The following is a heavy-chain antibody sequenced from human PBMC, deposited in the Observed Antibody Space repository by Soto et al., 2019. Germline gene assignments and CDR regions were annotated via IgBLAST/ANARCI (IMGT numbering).Heavy chain of an antibody. V-gene: IGHV4-39*01. CDR2: IYYGGST. D-gene: IGHD6-19*01. Sequence: SETLSLTCTVSGGSISTSSYYWGWIRQPPGKGLEWIGSIYYGGSTYYDPSLKSRVTISVDTSKNQFSLKLSSVTAADTAVYYCARPLGIAVAGEWFEPWGQGTLVTVSS. CDR1: GGSISTSSYY. J-gene: IGHJ5*02. CDR3: ARPLGIAVAGEWFEP.